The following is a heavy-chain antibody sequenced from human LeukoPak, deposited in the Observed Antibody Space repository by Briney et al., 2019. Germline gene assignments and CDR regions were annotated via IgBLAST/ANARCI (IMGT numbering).Heavy chain of an antibody. V-gene: IGHV1-46*01. CDR2: INPSAGST. CDR3: ARDQGCSSNSCFIDY. Sequence: ASVKVSCKASGYTFTSYYMHWVRQAPGQGLEWMGLINPSAGSTNYAQRFQGRVTMTRHMSTNTVYMELSSLRSEDTAVYYCARDQGCSSNSCFIDYWGQGTLVTVSS. J-gene: IGHJ4*02. D-gene: IGHD2-2*01. CDR1: GYTFTSYY.